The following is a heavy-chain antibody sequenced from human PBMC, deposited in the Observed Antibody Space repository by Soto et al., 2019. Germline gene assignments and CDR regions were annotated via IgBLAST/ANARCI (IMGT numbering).Heavy chain of an antibody. J-gene: IGHJ4*02. CDR3: AREVRGGFTGIFDQ. CDR1: GDSISDYFY. D-gene: IGHD2-15*01. V-gene: IGHV4-4*07. CDR2: IYTDGTT. Sequence: QVQLQGSGPGQVKPSETLSLTYTVSGDSISDYFYWSWIRQPAGKGLEWIGRIYTDGTTKYNPSLKSRVTLSLDKSKNQFSLRLRSLTAADTAVYYFAREVRGGFTGIFDQWGRGSRVTVSS.